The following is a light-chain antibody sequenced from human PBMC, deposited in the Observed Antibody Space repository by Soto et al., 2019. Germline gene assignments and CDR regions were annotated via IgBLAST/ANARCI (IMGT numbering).Light chain of an antibody. CDR1: QSVSSY. Sequence: EIVLTQSPATLSLSPGERATLSCRASQSVSSYLAWYQQKPGQAPRLLIYDASNRATGIPARFSGSGYGTDFTLTTSSLEPEDFAVYYCQQRSTGLTCGGGTTVEIK. V-gene: IGKV3-11*01. J-gene: IGKJ4*01. CDR2: DAS. CDR3: QQRSTGLT.